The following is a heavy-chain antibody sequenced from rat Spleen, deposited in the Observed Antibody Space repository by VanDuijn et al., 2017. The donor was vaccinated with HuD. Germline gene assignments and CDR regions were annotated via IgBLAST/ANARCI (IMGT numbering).Heavy chain of an antibody. CDR2: MWSSGRA. Sequence: QVQLMESGPGLVQPSETLSLTCTVSGFSLNSYNVHWVRQPPGKGLEWMGVMWSSGRADDNSVIKSRVRISRDTSKNQVFLKMKSLQGEDTTTYYGGRGAYGGWSEWFDDWGQGGMVTVSS. CDR3: GRGAYGGWSEWFDD. J-gene: IGHJ2*01. CDR1: GFSLNSYN. D-gene: IGHD1-11*01. V-gene: IGHV2-45*01.